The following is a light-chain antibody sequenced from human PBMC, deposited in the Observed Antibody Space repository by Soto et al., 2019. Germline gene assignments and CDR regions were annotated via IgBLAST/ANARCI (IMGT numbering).Light chain of an antibody. CDR2: CAS. J-gene: IGKJ5*01. Sequence: EIVLTQSPGTLSLSPGERATLSCRASQSVSSSYLAWYRQKPGQAPWLLIYCASNRASGVPDRFSGSGSGPDFTLTISGLEPEDFAVYYWQQYDSSPFTFGQGTRLDIK. CDR3: QQYDSSPFT. CDR1: QSVSSSY. V-gene: IGKV3-20*01.